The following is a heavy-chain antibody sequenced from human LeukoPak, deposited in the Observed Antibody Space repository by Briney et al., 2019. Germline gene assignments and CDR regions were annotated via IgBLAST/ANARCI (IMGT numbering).Heavy chain of an antibody. V-gene: IGHV1-46*01. CDR1: GYTFTSYW. J-gene: IGHJ4*02. CDR2: INPSSGRT. Sequence: ASVKVSCKASGYTFTSYWIHWVRQPRGQGLEGMGIINPSSGRTTYAQRFQGRLTVTRDTTTSKVYMELSSLRYEDTAVYYCGGVVASPTWPLGYWGQGTLVTVSS. D-gene: IGHD3-3*01. CDR3: GGVVASPTWPLGY.